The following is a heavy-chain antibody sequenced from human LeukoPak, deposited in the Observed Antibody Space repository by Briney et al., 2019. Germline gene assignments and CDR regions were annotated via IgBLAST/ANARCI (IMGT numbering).Heavy chain of an antibody. Sequence: ASVKVSCKTSGYTFTDYYIHWVRQAPGQGLEWMGWINTKTGRTSFARTFQGRVTLTRDPSITTVYMDMAWPTSDDTAIYFCARADFIDAGPYVIAPWGQGTLVTVSS. D-gene: IGHD3-3*01. J-gene: IGHJ5*02. CDR3: ARADFIDAGPYVIAP. CDR1: GYTFTDYY. CDR2: INTKTGRT. V-gene: IGHV1-2*02.